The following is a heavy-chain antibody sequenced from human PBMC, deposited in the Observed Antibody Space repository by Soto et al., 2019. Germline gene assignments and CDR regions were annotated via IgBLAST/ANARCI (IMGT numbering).Heavy chain of an antibody. D-gene: IGHD6-19*01. CDR3: ARILRDSQGWYHHDF. Sequence: SETLSLTCTVSGGSIETFYWSWIRQPPGKGLEWIAYISNSGSANYNPSLESRVTVSVDTAKKEFSLKLNSVTAADTATYYCARILRDSQGWYHHDFWGQGTLVTVSS. CDR1: GGSIETFY. J-gene: IGHJ4*02. V-gene: IGHV4-59*01. CDR2: ISNSGSA.